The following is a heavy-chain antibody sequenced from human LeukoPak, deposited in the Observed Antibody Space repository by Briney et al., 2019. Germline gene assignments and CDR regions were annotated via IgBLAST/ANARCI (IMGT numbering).Heavy chain of an antibody. D-gene: IGHD1-26*01. Sequence: PGGSLRLSCAASGFTVSSIYMSWVRQAPGKGLEWVSSISSSGTYIYYRDSVKGRFTISRDNAENSLYLEMNSLRVEDTAIYYCARDRGSYRPIDYWGQGTLVTVSS. CDR3: ARDRGSYRPIDY. CDR2: ISSSGTYI. V-gene: IGHV3-21*01. CDR1: GFTVSSIY. J-gene: IGHJ4*02.